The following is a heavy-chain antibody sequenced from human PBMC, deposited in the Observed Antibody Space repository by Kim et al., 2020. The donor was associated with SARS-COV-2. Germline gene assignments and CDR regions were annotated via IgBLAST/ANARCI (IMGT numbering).Heavy chain of an antibody. CDR2: IKEDGSKK. Sequence: GGSLRLSCVGSKFSFSTYWMTWVRQTPGKGLEWVANIKEDGSKKYYVDSVRGRFIISRDNAKNSVFMQMNSLGAEGTAVYYGATLQYSMAFEDWGQGTLVTVSS. J-gene: IGHJ4*02. CDR3: ATLQYSMAFED. V-gene: IGHV3-7*01. CDR1: KFSFSTYW. D-gene: IGHD4-4*01.